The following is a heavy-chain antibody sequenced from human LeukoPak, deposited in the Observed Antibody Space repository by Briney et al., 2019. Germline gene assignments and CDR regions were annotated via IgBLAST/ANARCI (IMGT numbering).Heavy chain of an antibody. J-gene: IGHJ5*02. V-gene: IGHV4-59*08. CDR3: ARHGSGSYNRNNWFDP. CDR1: GGSISSYY. CDR2: IYYSGST. D-gene: IGHD1-26*01. Sequence: SETLSLTCTVSGGSISSYYWSWIRQPPGKGLEWIGYIYYSGSTNYNPSLKSRVTISVDTSKNQFSLKLSSVTAADTAVYYCARHGSGSYNRNNWFDPWGQGTLVNVSS.